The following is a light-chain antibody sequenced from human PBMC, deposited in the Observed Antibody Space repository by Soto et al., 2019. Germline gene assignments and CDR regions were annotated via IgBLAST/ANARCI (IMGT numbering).Light chain of an antibody. Sequence: EIVLTQSPGTLSLSPGERATLSCRASQSVSSSYLAWYQQKPGQAPRLIISGASSRATGIPDRFSGSGSGTDFTLTISRLEPEDFAVYYCQQYGSSLSLTFGQGTRLEIK. J-gene: IGKJ5*01. CDR2: GAS. CDR1: QSVSSSY. V-gene: IGKV3-20*01. CDR3: QQYGSSLSLT.